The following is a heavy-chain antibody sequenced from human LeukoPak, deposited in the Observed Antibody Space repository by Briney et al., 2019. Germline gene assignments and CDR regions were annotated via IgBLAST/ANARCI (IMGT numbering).Heavy chain of an antibody. CDR1: GYTLINYD. D-gene: IGHD6-13*01. Sequence: GASVKVSCKASGYTLINYDINWVRQATGQGLEWMGWTNPRTGYSGYAQNFQGRVTMTRNTSISTVYMELSSLISDDTAVYFCARGNRLYSSTWSSLAFDIWGQGTMVTVPS. V-gene: IGHV1-8*01. CDR3: ARGNRLYSSTWSSLAFDI. CDR2: TNPRTGYS. J-gene: IGHJ3*02.